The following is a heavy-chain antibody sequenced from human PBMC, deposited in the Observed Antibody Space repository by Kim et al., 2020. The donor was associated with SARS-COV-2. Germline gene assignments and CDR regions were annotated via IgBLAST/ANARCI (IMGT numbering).Heavy chain of an antibody. CDR3: AKDPGTITFGGVIVIGAFDY. CDR2: ICGIVGRT. V-gene: IGHV3-23*01. D-gene: IGHD3-16*02. CDR1: GFTFSSYA. J-gene: IGHJ4*02. Sequence: GGSLRLSCAASGFTFSSYAMSWVRQVPGKGLEWFSVICGIVGRTYYAASVKGRLTISRDNSKNTLYLQMNSLRAEDTAVYYCAKDPGTITFGGVIVIGAFDYWGQGTLVTVSS.